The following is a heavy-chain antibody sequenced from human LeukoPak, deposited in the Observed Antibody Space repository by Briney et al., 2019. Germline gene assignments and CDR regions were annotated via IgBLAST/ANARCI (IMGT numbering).Heavy chain of an antibody. Sequence: ASVKVSCKASGYTFTDYYIHWVRQAPGQGLEWMGWIVPHSGGTNYAQNYQGRITMTRDTSISTAYMELSSLRSDDTAVYYCARNAYCDSTNCYAWFDPWGQGTLVTVSS. CDR2: IVPHSGGT. CDR1: GYTFTDYY. D-gene: IGHD2-2*01. CDR3: ARNAYCDSTNCYAWFDP. J-gene: IGHJ5*02. V-gene: IGHV1-2*02.